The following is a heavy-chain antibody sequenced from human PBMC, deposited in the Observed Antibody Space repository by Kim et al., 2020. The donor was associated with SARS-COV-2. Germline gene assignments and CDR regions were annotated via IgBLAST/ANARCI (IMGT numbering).Heavy chain of an antibody. CDR3: AREQLGYCSSTSCYGYYGMDV. CDR2: ISSSSSYI. CDR1: GFTFSSYS. J-gene: IGHJ6*02. V-gene: IGHV3-21*01. D-gene: IGHD2-2*01. Sequence: GGSLRLSCAASGFTFSSYSMNWVRQAPGKGMEWVSSISSSSSYIYYADSVKGRFTISRDNAKNSLYLQMNSLRAEDTAVYYCAREQLGYCSSTSCYGYYGMDVWGQGTTVTVSS.